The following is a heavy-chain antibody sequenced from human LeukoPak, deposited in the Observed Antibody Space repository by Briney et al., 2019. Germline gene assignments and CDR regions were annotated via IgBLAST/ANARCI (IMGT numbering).Heavy chain of an antibody. D-gene: IGHD6-13*01. V-gene: IGHV4-59*01. CDR2: IYYSGST. J-gene: IGHJ4*02. Sequence: SETLSLTCTVSGGSISSYYWSWIRQPPGKGVEWIGYIYYSGSTNYNPSLKSRVTISVDTSKNQFSLKLSSVTAADTAVYYCARLGQQLVVYWGQGTLVTVSS. CDR3: ARLGQQLVVY. CDR1: GGSISSYY.